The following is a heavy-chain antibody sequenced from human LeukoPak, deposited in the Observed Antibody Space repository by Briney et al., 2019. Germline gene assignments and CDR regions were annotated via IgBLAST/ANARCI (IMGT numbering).Heavy chain of an antibody. Sequence: GGSLRLSCAASGFTFSSYAMSWVRQAPGKGLKWVSAISGSGGSTYYADSVKGGFTISRDNSKNTLYLQMNSLRAEDTAVYYCARGLSVAGHWGHYYFDYWGQGTLVTVSS. V-gene: IGHV3-23*01. D-gene: IGHD6-19*01. CDR2: ISGSGGST. CDR3: ARGLSVAGHWGHYYFDY. CDR1: GFTFSSYA. J-gene: IGHJ4*02.